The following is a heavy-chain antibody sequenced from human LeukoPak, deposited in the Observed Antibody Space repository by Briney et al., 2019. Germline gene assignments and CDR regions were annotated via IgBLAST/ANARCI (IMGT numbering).Heavy chain of an antibody. CDR3: ARHGTNGPFDY. CDR1: GGSISSNSYY. Sequence: SETLSLTCTVSGGSISSNSYYWGWISQPPGKGLEWIGSIYYSGSTYYNPSLKSRVTISVDTSKNQCSLKLSSVTAADTAVYYCARHGTNGPFDYWGQGTLVTVSS. V-gene: IGHV4-39*01. J-gene: IGHJ4*02. D-gene: IGHD1-1*01. CDR2: IYYSGST.